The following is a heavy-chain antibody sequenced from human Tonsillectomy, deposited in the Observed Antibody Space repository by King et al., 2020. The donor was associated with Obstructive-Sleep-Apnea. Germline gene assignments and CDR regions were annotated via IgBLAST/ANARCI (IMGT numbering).Heavy chain of an antibody. CDR2: ITDSGHYS. V-gene: IGHV3-23*04. J-gene: IGHJ4*02. CDR3: VKDPNYSSGFYDDY. D-gene: IGHD6-19*01. Sequence: VQLVESGGGLVQPGGSLRLSCAASGFTFSDYAMSWVRQAPGKGLECVSTITDSGHYSYYTASVMGRFSISRDNSKNTLYLQMNSLRAEDTAIYYCVKDPNYSSGFYDDYWGQGILVTVSS. CDR1: GFTFSDYA.